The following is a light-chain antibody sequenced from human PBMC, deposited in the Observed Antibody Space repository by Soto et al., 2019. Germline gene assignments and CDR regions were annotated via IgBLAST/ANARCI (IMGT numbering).Light chain of an antibody. CDR1: QNIYSN. J-gene: IGKJ4*01. V-gene: IGKV3-15*01. CDR3: QQYYHWPVT. Sequence: EIVLTQSPATLFVYAGGTVTLSCRASQNIYSNIAWYQQRPGQAPRLLISGASTGATGIPPRFRGSGSGTEFTLTVDTLQSEDIAIYYCQQYYHWPVTFGGGTKVDIK. CDR2: GAS.